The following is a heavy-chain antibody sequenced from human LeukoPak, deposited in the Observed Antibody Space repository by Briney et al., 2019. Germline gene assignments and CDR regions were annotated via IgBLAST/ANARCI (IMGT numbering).Heavy chain of an antibody. D-gene: IGHD6-19*01. V-gene: IGHV3-30*19. CDR1: GFTFSNFG. CDR3: ARDTRSFSSGWYPFDY. J-gene: IGHJ4*02. CDR2: IVFDGSRK. Sequence: PGGSLRLSCAASGFTFSNFGIHWVRQAPGKGLEWVSFIVFDGSRKFYADSVKGRFIISRDNSKNTVYLQMNTLRAEDTAVYYCARDTRSFSSGWYPFDYWGQGTLVTVSS.